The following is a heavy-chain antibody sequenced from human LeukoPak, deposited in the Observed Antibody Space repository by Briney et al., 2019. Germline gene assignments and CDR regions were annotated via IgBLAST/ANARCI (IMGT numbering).Heavy chain of an antibody. CDR2: IYTSGST. D-gene: IGHD4-17*01. Sequence: SETLSLTCTVSGGSISSGSYYWSWIRQPAGKGLEWIGRIYTSGSTNYNPSLKSRVTISVDTSKNQFSLKLSSVTAADTAVYYCARDPHYGDSYFDYWGQGTLVTVSS. CDR3: ARDPHYGDSYFDY. V-gene: IGHV4-61*02. CDR1: GGSISSGSYY. J-gene: IGHJ4*02.